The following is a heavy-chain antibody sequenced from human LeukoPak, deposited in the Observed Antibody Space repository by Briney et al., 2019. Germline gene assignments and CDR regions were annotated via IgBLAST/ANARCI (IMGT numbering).Heavy chain of an antibody. CDR1: GFTFSDYY. J-gene: IGHJ4*02. CDR2: INHSGST. D-gene: IGHD6-19*01. Sequence: GSLRLSCAASGFTFSDYYMNWIRQAPGKGLEWIGEINHSGSTNYNPSLKSRVTISVDTSKNQFSLKLSSVTAADTAVYYCARSKYSSGWSLCYWGQGTLVTVSS. V-gene: IGHV4-34*01. CDR3: ARSKYSSGWSLCY.